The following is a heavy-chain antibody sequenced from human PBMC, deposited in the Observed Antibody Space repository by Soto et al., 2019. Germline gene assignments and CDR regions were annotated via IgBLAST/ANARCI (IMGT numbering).Heavy chain of an antibody. V-gene: IGHV3-23*01. CDR3: AKGLSSSSTSYYYYYGMDV. D-gene: IGHD6-6*01. CDR1: GFIFSSYA. CDR2: ISGSGGST. Sequence: EVQLLESGGGLVQPGGSLRLSCAASGFIFSSYAMSWVRQAPGKGLEWVSAISGSGGSTYYADSVKGRFTISRDNSKNTLYLRMNGLRAEDTAVYYCAKGLSSSSTSYYYYYGMDVWGQGTTVTVSS. J-gene: IGHJ6*02.